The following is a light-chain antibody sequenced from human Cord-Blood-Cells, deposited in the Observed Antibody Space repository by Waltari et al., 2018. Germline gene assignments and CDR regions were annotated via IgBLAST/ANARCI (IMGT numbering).Light chain of an antibody. CDR3: QQYYSTPWT. CDR1: QSVLYSSNNKNY. V-gene: IGKV4-1*01. CDR2: GAS. J-gene: IGKJ1*01. Sequence: DIVMSQSPDSLAVSLGERATINCKSSQSVLYSSNNKNYLAWYQQKPGQPPKLRIYGASTRESGVPDRFSGSGSGTDFTLTISSLQAEDVAVYYCQQYYSTPWTFGQGTKVEIK.